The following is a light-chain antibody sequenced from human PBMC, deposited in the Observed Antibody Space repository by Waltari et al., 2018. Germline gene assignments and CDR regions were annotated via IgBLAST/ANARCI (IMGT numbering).Light chain of an antibody. J-gene: IGKJ5*01. CDR3: QQYNNWPPIT. CDR1: QHVSTN. CDR2: SAS. Sequence: TVMTQAPATLSVFPGERATLSCRASQHVSTNLAWYQQKPGQSPRLLIYSASARATGVPARFGGSGSGTQFTLTINSVQSEDVALYYCQQYNNWPPITFGQGTRVQIK. V-gene: IGKV3-15*01.